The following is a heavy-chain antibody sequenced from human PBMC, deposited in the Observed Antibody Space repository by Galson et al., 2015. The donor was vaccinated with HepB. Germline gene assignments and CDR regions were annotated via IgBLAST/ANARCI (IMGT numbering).Heavy chain of an antibody. J-gene: IGHJ6*02. CDR3: ARELGVVVAPAASQANYGMDV. CDR2: ISSSSSYI. Sequence: SLRLSCAASGFTFSSYSMNWVRQAPGKGLEWVSSISSSSSYIYYADSVKGRFTISRDNAKNSLYLQMNSLRAEDTAVYYCARELGVVVAPAASQANYGMDVWGQGTTVTVSS. D-gene: IGHD2-2*01. CDR1: GFTFSSYS. V-gene: IGHV3-21*01.